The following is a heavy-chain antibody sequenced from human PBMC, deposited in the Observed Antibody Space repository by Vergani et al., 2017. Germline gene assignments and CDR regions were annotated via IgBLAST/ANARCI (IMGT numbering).Heavy chain of an antibody. Sequence: QVQLVESGGGVVQPGRSLRLSCAASGFTFNQYGMHWVRQAPGKGLEWVAVTWYDGNNKQYADSVKGRFTISRENSKSTMYLQMNSLRDEDTGVYYGAGDLRLLYNRFDPWGEGTQVTVSS. CDR2: TWYDGNNK. D-gene: IGHD1-14*01. CDR3: AGDLRLLYNRFDP. V-gene: IGHV3-33*01. CDR1: GFTFNQYG. J-gene: IGHJ5*02.